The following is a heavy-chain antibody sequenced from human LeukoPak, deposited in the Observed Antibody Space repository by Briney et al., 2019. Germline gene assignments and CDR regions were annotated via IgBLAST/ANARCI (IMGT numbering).Heavy chain of an antibody. D-gene: IGHD1-26*01. Sequence: SETLSHTCTVSGGSLSSYLRSWIRQPPGKGLEWIGYIYYCGSTNYNPSLKSRVTISVDTSKNQFSLKLSSVTAAATAVYYCARETVDDSGSYTLFDYWGQGTLVTVSS. V-gene: IGHV4-59*01. CDR3: ARETVDDSGSYTLFDY. J-gene: IGHJ4*02. CDR1: GGSLSSYL. CDR2: IYYCGST.